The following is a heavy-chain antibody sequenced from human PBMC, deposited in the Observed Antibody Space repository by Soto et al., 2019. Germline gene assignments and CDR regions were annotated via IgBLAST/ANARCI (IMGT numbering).Heavy chain of an antibody. CDR1: GFTFSSYA. CDR2: ISGDGDRT. J-gene: IGHJ4*02. D-gene: IGHD1-26*01. CDR3: AKSIGQWAYYFDY. V-gene: IGHV3-23*01. Sequence: PGGSLRLSCVASGFTFSSYALTWVRQAPGKGLEWVSTISGDGDRTFYTDSVKGRFTISRDSSKNTLYLQMNSPRAEDTAVYYCAKSIGQWAYYFDYWGQGNQVTVSS.